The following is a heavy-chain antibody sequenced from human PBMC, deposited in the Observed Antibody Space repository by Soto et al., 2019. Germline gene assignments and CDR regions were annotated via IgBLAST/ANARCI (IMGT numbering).Heavy chain of an antibody. CDR1: GFSLNTSGVG. CDR3: VYRRPATATWFDP. V-gene: IGHV2-5*02. CDR2: TFWDDDK. D-gene: IGHD5-18*01. J-gene: IGHJ5*02. Sequence: SGPTLVNPTQTLTLTCTFPGFSLNTSGVGXGWIRQPPGKALEWLALTFWDDDKRYSPSLKTRLSITKDTSKNQVFLTMTNMDPVHTGTYYCVYRRPATATWFDPWGQGILVTVSS.